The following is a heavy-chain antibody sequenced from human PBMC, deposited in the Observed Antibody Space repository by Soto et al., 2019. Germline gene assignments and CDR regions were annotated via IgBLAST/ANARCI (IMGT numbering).Heavy chain of an antibody. CDR1: GFPVSTYS. J-gene: IGHJ5*02. CDR3: VRCWGTGDGSDLGYNWFNP. Sequence: QVQVVESGGGVVQPGRSLRLSCAASGFPVSTYSMYWLRQAPGKGLEWVALIAYDGTKKDYADSVKGRFTISRDNSKNTLYRQLNSLRTDDTAVYYCVRCWGTGDGSDLGYNWFNPWGQGTLGTVSA. V-gene: IGHV3-30-3*01. D-gene: IGHD3-16*01. CDR2: IAYDGTKK.